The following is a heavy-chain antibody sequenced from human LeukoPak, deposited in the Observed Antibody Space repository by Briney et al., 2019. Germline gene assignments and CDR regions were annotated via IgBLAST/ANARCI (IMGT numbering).Heavy chain of an antibody. J-gene: IGHJ4*02. CDR1: GFTFSRDW. Sequence: GGSLRLSCAASGFTFSRDWMNWVRQAPGKGLQWVANIKEDGSEKYYVDSVKGRFTISRDNAKNSLYLQMNSLRAEDTGVYFCARILGEFSLPDYWGQGTLVTVSS. CDR3: ARILGEFSLPDY. V-gene: IGHV3-7*01. D-gene: IGHD3-16*01. CDR2: IKEDGSEK.